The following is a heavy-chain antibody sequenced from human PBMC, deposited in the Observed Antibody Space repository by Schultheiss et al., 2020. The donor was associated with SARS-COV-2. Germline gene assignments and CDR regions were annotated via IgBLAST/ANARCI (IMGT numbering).Heavy chain of an antibody. J-gene: IGHJ4*02. D-gene: IGHD6-19*01. CDR1: GFTFSSYA. CDR2: ISGRGSDT. V-gene: IGHV3-23*01. Sequence: GESLKISCAASGFTFSSYALSWVRQAPGRGLEWVSGISGRGSDTYYAESVKGRLTISRDNSRNTVYLQMNSLSAEDTAVYYCAKTYSRGWGASDNWGQGTLVTVSS. CDR3: AKTYSRGWGASDN.